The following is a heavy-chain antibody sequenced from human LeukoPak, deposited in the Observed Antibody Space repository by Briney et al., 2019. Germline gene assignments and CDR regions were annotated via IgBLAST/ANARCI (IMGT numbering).Heavy chain of an antibody. D-gene: IGHD4-23*01. CDR2: VYYSGST. Sequence: SQTLSLTCTVSGGSISSGDYYWSWIRQPPGKGLEWIGYVYYSGSTYYNPSLKSRVTISVDTSKNQFSLKLSSVTAADTAVYYCARAVTDYYFDYWGQGTLVTVSS. CDR1: GGSISSGDYY. CDR3: ARAVTDYYFDY. J-gene: IGHJ4*02. V-gene: IGHV4-30-4*01.